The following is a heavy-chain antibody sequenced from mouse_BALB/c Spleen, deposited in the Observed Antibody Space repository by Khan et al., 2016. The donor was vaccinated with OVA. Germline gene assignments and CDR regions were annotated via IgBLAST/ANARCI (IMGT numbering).Heavy chain of an antibody. CDR3: AGTSYYGNYYFDY. CDR2: ISYSGST. J-gene: IGHJ2*01. CDR1: GDSITSGY. D-gene: IGHD2-10*01. Sequence: EVKLLESGPSLVKPSQTLSLTCSVTGDSITSGYWNWIRKFPGNKLEYMGYISYSGSTYYNPSLKSRISITRDTSKNQHYLQLNSMTTEDSATYYCAGTSYYGNYYFDYWGQGTTLPVSS. V-gene: IGHV3-8*02.